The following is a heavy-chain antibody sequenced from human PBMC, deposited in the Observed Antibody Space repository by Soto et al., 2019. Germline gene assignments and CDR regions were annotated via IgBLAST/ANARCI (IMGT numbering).Heavy chain of an antibody. D-gene: IGHD5-18*01. CDR1: GITFSSYN. J-gene: IGHJ2*01. V-gene: IGHV3-21*01. CDR3: ASPDTTMVTDWYFDL. Sequence: EVQLVESGGGLVKPGGSLRLSCAASGITFSSYNMNWVRQAPGKGLEWVSSISSSGTYIYYAVSVKGRFTISRDNAKNSLYLQMHSLRAADSAVSYCASPDTTMVTDWYFDLWGRGTLVTVSS. CDR2: ISSSGTYI.